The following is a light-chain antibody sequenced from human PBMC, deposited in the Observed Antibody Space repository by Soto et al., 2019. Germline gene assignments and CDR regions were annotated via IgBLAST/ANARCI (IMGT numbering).Light chain of an antibody. CDR1: QSVNNN. CDR2: GAS. V-gene: IGKV3-15*01. CDR3: QEYNTWPWT. Sequence: ETLMTQSPATLSVSPGERATLSCRASQSVNNNLAWHQQKLGQAPRVLIYGASTRATGIPARFTGSGSGTEFILTITSLQSEDSAVYYCQEYNTWPWTFGQGTKVEF. J-gene: IGKJ1*01.